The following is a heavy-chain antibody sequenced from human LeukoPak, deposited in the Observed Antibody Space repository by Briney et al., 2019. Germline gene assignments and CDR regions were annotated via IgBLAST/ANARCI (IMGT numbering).Heavy chain of an antibody. J-gene: IGHJ4*02. CDR2: INPSGGST. CDR3: ARVRRYYYDSSGYYPNTCLDY. D-gene: IGHD3-22*01. V-gene: IGHV1-46*03. CDR1: GYTFTSYY. Sequence: ASVKVSCKASGYTFTSYYMHWVRHAPGQGLEWMGIINPSGGSTSYAQKFQGRVTMTRDTSTSTVYMELSSLRSEDTAVYYCARVRRYYYDSSGYYPNTCLDYWGQGTLVTVSS.